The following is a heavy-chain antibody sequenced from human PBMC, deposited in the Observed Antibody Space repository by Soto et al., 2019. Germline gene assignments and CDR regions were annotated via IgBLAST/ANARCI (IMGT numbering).Heavy chain of an antibody. CDR1: GGPFSSYA. CDR2: IIPIFGTA. D-gene: IGHD6-13*01. CDR3: ARAASALL. V-gene: IGHV1-69*05. Sequence: ASVKVSCKASGGPFSSYAISWVRQAPGQGLEWMGGIIPIFGTANYAQKFQGRVTMTRDTSTSTVYMELSSLTSEDKAVYYCARAASALLWGPGTQVTVSS. J-gene: IGHJ4*02.